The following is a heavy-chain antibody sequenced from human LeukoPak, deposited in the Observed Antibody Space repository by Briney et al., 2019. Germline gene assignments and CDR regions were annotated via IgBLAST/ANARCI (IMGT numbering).Heavy chain of an antibody. J-gene: IGHJ6*02. V-gene: IGHV3-30*18. D-gene: IGHD2-2*01. CDR1: GFTFRNYG. CDR2: ISYAGSNK. Sequence: GGTLRLSCAASGFTFRNYGMPWVREAPGPGLRGLAVISYAGSNKYYADSVKDRFTFSRDNSKNTVYLQMSSLRAEDTAVYYCAKEKGIYCSSIDCSPGMDVWGQGTTVTVSS. CDR3: AKEKGIYCSSIDCSPGMDV.